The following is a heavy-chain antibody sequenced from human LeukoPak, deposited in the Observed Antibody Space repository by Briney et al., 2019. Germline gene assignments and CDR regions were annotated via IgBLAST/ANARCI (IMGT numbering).Heavy chain of an antibody. D-gene: IGHD3-3*01. V-gene: IGHV4-39*01. CDR2: VHYSGST. CDR1: GASISNSAYY. CDR3: ARLFFVIDT. Sequence: SETLSLSCTVSGASISNSAYYWLWIRQPPGEGLECIGTVHYSGSTFYNPSLKSRVNISVDTSKNQFSLQLNSVTAADTAVYYCARLFFVIDTWGQGTLVTVSS. J-gene: IGHJ5*02.